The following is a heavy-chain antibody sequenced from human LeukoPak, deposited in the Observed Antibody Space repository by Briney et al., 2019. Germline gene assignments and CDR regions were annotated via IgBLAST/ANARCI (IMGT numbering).Heavy chain of an antibody. CDR2: ISGSGGST. CDR1: GFTFSTYA. Sequence: GGSLRLSCAASGFTFSTYAMSWVRQAPGKGLEWVSLISGSGGSTYYADSVKGRFTISRDKFKNTLFLQMNSLRAEDTAVYYCARGDCSSTSCYRLDYWGQGTLVTVSS. CDR3: ARGDCSSTSCYRLDY. J-gene: IGHJ4*02. V-gene: IGHV3-23*01. D-gene: IGHD2-2*02.